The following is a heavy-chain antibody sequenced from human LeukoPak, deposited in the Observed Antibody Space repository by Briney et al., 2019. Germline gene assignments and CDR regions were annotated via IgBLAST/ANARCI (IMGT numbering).Heavy chain of an antibody. J-gene: IGHJ4*02. D-gene: IGHD3-22*01. Sequence: ASVKVSCKASGYTFTSYDINWVRQATGQGLEWMGWMNPNSGNTGYAQKFQGRVTMTRNTSTSTAYMELSSLRSEDTAVYYCARGLKRRSTMIVVVIGYWGQGTLVTVSS. CDR3: ARGLKRRSTMIVVVIGY. CDR2: MNPNSGNT. V-gene: IGHV1-8*01. CDR1: GYTFTSYD.